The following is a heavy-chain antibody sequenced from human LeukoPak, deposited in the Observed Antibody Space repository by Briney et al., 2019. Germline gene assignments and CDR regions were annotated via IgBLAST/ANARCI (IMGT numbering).Heavy chain of an antibody. CDR2: ISYNGGST. V-gene: IGHV3-64*01. CDR1: GFXFSSYA. CDR3: ARELAWGSSAFDI. Sequence: GGSLRLSCAASGFXFSSYAMHWVRQAPGKGLEFISAISYNGGSTYYANSVKGRFTISRDNSKNTLYLQMGSLRAEDMAVYYCARELAWGSSAFDIWGQGTMVTVSS. J-gene: IGHJ3*02. D-gene: IGHD2-15*01.